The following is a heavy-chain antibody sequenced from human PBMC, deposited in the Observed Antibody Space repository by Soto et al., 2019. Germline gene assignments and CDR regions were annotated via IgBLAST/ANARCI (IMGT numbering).Heavy chain of an antibody. CDR1: GFSLTTVAVA. V-gene: IGHV2-5*01. CDR2: IYGNGDK. CDR3: THRRNSCSGGTCHGWFDP. Sequence: QITLRESGPTLVKPTQTLTLTCSFSGFSLTTVAVAVGWIRQPPGRALEWVALIYGNGDKYYNPSLNNRLTITQDTSKNQVVLTMTNMDPVDTATYYCTHRRNSCSGGTCHGWFDPWGQGTLVTVSS. D-gene: IGHD2-15*01. J-gene: IGHJ5*02.